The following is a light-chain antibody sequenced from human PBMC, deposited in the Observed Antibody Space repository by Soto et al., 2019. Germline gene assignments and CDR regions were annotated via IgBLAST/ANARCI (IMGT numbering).Light chain of an antibody. CDR3: QQYGSSPPVT. CDR1: QSVSSSY. CDR2: GAS. V-gene: IGKV3-20*01. Sequence: EIVVTQSPGTLSLSPGERATLSCRASQSVSSSYLAWYQQKPGQGPRLLIYGASSRATGITDRFSGSGSGTDFTLTISRLEPEDFAVYYCQQYGSSPPVTFGQGTRLEIK. J-gene: IGKJ5*01.